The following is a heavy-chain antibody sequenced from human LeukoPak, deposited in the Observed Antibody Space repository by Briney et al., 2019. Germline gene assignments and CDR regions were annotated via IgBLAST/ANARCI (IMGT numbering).Heavy chain of an antibody. CDR2: INPSGCGT. J-gene: IGHJ5*02. Sequence: ALVKVSCKASGYIFTSYYMHWVRQAPGQGLEWMGIINPSGCGTRYAQKFQGRVTMTRDTSPSTVYMELGSLRSEDTAVYYCARDRLPTISSGRAENWFDPGAREPWSPSLQ. D-gene: IGHD2-15*01. CDR3: ARDRLPTISSGRAENWFDP. CDR1: GYIFTSYY. V-gene: IGHV1-46*01.